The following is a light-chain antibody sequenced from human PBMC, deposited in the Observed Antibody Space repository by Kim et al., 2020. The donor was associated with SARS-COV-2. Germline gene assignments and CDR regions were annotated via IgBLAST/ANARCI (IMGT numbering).Light chain of an antibody. J-gene: IGLJ1*01. V-gene: IGLV2-14*01. CDR1: SSDVGGHNY. Sequence: QSVLTQPASVSGSPGQSITISCTGTSSDVGGHNYVSWYQQYPHKVPTVIIYDVGKRPSGVSNRFSGSKSGNTASLTISGLQAEDEADYYCSSYTSSSTYVFGTGTKVTVL. CDR3: SSYTSSSTYV. CDR2: DVG.